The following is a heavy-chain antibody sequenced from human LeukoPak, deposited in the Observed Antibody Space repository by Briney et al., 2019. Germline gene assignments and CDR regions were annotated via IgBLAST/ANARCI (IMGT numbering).Heavy chain of an antibody. J-gene: IGHJ4*02. D-gene: IGHD2-15*01. CDR3: ARDVSDCSGGSCYSYFDY. Sequence: GASVKVSCKASGYTFTSYGIIWVRQAPGQGLEWMGWISTYNGNTNYAQKFQGRVTVTRDTSTSTVYMELSSLRSEDTAVYYCARDVSDCSGGSCYSYFDYWGQGTLVTVSS. V-gene: IGHV1-18*01. CDR2: ISTYNGNT. CDR1: GYTFTSYG.